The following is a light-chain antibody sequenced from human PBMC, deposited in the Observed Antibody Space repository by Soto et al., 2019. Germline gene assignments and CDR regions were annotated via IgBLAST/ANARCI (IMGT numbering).Light chain of an antibody. J-gene: IGLJ1*01. CDR1: SSDVGGYNY. V-gene: IGLV2-14*01. CDR2: DVN. CDR3: SSYTNSIYV. Sequence: QSVLTQPASVSGSPGQSITISCTGTSSDVGGYNYVSWYQQHPGKAPKLMIYDVNNRPSGVSNRFSGSKSGSTASLTISGLQAEDEAGYYCSSYTNSIYVFGTGTKVTV.